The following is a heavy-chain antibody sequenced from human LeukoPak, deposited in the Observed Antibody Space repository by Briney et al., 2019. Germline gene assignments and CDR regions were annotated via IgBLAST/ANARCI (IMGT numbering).Heavy chain of an antibody. J-gene: IGHJ4*02. CDR3: AKSLQMYYHSGFDH. CDR2: ISSSGSTI. V-gene: IGHV3-48*03. D-gene: IGHD3-3*01. Sequence: GGSLRLSCAASGFTFSSYEMNWVRQAPGKGLEWVSYISSSGSTIYYADSVKGRFTISRDNSKNTLYLQMNSLRTDDTAVYNCAKSLQMYYHSGFDHWGQGTLVTVSS. CDR1: GFTFSSYE.